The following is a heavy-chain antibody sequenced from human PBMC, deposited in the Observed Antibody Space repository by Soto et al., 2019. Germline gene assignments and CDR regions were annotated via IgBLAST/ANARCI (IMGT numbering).Heavy chain of an antibody. J-gene: IGHJ4*02. D-gene: IGHD6-19*01. Sequence: EVQLVETGGGLIQPGGSLRLSCAASGFTVSSNYMSWFRQAPGKGLEWVSVIYSGGSTYYADSVKGRFSISRENTKNTLELQMNSMRAEDTAVYYCASVAGRVNYFDYWGQGTLVTVSS. CDR3: ASVAGRVNYFDY. CDR2: IYSGGST. V-gene: IGHV3-53*02. CDR1: GFTVSSNY.